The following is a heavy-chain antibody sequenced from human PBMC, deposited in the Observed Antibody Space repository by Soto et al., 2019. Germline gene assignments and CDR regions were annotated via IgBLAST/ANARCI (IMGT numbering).Heavy chain of an antibody. D-gene: IGHD1-26*01. CDR1: GYTFTTSG. V-gene: IGHV1-18*01. Sequence: QVQLVQSGPEVRKPGASVKVSCEASGYTFTTSGISWVRQVPGQXXXXMGWISTSNGDTNSAQNFQGRVLMTADTSTGTAYMELMSLKSDDTAVYYCARQGSWPYYYYGLDVWGQGTTVTVSS. CDR2: ISTSNGDT. CDR3: ARQGSWPYYYYGLDV. J-gene: IGHJ6*02.